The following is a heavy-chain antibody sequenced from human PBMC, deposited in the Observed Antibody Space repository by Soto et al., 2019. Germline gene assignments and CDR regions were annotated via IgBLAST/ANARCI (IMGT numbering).Heavy chain of an antibody. CDR2: IKGDGTDT. CDR3: ARAKIAAMVSVADY. D-gene: IGHD5-18*01. J-gene: IGHJ4*02. Sequence: EVHLVESGGGLVQPGGSLRLSCAASGFTFNTYWMYWVRQAPGEGLVWVSRIKGDGTDTHYAASVKGRFTIYRDNANNSLYLQMSSLRAEDTAVYYCARAKIAAMVSVADYWGQGTQVTVSS. CDR1: GFTFNTYW. V-gene: IGHV3-74*01.